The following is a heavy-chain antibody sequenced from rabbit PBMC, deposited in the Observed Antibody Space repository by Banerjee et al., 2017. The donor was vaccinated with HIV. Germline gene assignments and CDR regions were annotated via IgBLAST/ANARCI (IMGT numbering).Heavy chain of an antibody. V-gene: IGHV1S40*01. CDR2: IYGGTNDIT. J-gene: IGHJ4*01. CDR3: ARWSRSSTGFFDL. Sequence: QSLEESGGDLVKPGASLTLTCTASGFSFNSSQYMCWVRQAPGKGLEWIACIYGGTNDITYYATWAKGRFTITKTSSTTMTLQMTSLTVADTATYFCARWSRSSTGFFDLWGQGTLVTVS. CDR1: GFSFNSSQY. D-gene: IGHD1-1*01.